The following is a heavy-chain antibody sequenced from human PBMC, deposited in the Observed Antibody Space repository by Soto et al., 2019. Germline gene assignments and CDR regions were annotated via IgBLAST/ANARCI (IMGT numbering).Heavy chain of an antibody. J-gene: IGHJ1*01. D-gene: IGHD2-15*01. Sequence: QVQLQESGPGLVKPSETLSLTCIVSGGSISNYYWSWIRQPPGKGLEWIGFIYNTGSTNYNPSLKTGFTISVDTSKKQFSLNLTSVTAAGTAVYYCASARDCSGGSCYREYFHHWGLGTLVIVSS. CDR2: IYNTGST. CDR1: GGSISNYY. V-gene: IGHV4-59*01. CDR3: ASARDCSGGSCYREYFHH.